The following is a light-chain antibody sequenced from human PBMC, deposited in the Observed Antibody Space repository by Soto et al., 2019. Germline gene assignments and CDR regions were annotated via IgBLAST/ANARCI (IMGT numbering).Light chain of an antibody. CDR1: SSDVGGYNY. CDR2: DVS. CDR3: CSYAGTYTLWV. Sequence: QSVLTQPRSVSGSPGQSVTISCTGTSSDVGGYNYVSWYQQYPGKAPKVIIYDVSKRPSGVPDRISGSKSGNTASLTISGLQAEDEADYYCCSYAGTYTLWVFGGGTKLTVL. V-gene: IGLV2-11*01. J-gene: IGLJ3*02.